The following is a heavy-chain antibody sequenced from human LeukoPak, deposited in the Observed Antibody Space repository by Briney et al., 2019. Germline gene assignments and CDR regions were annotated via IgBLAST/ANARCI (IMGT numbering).Heavy chain of an antibody. D-gene: IGHD6-19*01. CDR1: GDSFSIYS. CDR2: IIPIVDIP. J-gene: IGHJ4*02. CDR3: AIPSSGHYWDY. Sequence: SVKVSCKASGDSFSIYSISWVRPAAGQGLEWMGRIIPIVDIPNYAQKFQGRVSITADQSTSTAYMELTSLRSEDTAVYYCAIPSSGHYWDYWGQGTLVTVSS. V-gene: IGHV1-69*02.